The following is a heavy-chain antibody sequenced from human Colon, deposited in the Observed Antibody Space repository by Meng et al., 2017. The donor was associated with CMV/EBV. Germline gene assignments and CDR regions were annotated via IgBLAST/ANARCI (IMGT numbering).Heavy chain of an antibody. V-gene: IGHV1-69*02. CDR3: ARMRGFSTYYYGMDV. Sequence: SVKVSCKASEGTFGSFTINWVRQAPGQGLEWMGRIIPILGVSIYAQKFQGRVTITADKSTNTASMELSNLRTEDTAVYYCARMRGFSTYYYGMDVWGQGTTVTV. D-gene: IGHD3-16*01. J-gene: IGHJ6*02. CDR1: EGTFGSFT. CDR2: IIPILGVS.